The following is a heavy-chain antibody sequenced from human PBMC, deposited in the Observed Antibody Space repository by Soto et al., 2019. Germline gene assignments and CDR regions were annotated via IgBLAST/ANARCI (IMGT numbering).Heavy chain of an antibody. J-gene: IGHJ4*02. Sequence: PGGSLRLSCAAPGFTFSSYAMSWVRQTPGKGLECVSTISGSGGTTYYADSVKGRFTISRDNSKNTLYLQMNSLRAEDTAVYYCAKVKPGIQQWLVYFDYWGQGTLVTVSS. CDR3: AKVKPGIQQWLVYFDY. CDR2: ISGSGGTT. CDR1: GFTFSSYA. V-gene: IGHV3-23*01. D-gene: IGHD6-19*01.